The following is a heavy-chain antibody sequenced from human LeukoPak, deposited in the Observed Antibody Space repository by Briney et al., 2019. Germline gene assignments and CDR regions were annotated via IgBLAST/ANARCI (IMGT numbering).Heavy chain of an antibody. Sequence: PGGSLRLSCAASGFTFSESWTSWVRQVPGQGLEWVAHINHEGGGIQYVDSVKGRFTISRDNAKGSVHLQMNSLRAEDTAIYHCATYINWVAGDVWGQGTTVIVSS. CDR2: INHEGGGI. CDR1: GFTFSESW. D-gene: IGHD1-1*01. V-gene: IGHV3-7*01. J-gene: IGHJ6*02. CDR3: ATYINWVAGDV.